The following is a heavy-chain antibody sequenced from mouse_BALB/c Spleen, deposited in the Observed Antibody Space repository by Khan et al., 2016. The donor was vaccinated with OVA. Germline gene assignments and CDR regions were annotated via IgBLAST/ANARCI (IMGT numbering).Heavy chain of an antibody. CDR2: IYHSGSI. V-gene: IGHV3-1*02. J-gene: IGHJ4*01. Sequence: EVQLQESGPDLVKPSQSLSLTCTVAGYSITSGYSWHWIRQFPGNKLEWMGYIYHSGSINYNPSLKSRFSITRDTSKNLFFLQLNSVTTEDTATYYCARDGNYMDYWGQGTSVTVSS. CDR3: ARDGNYMDY. CDR1: GYSITSGYS. D-gene: IGHD2-1*01.